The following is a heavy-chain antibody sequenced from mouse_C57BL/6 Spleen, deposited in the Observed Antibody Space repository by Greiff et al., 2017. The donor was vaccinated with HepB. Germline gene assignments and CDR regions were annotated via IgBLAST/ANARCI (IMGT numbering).Heavy chain of an antibody. D-gene: IGHD2-1*01. CDR1: GYAFSSSW. V-gene: IGHV1-82*01. J-gene: IGHJ3*01. Sequence: QVQLQQSGPELVKPGASVKISCKASGYAFSSSWMNWVKQRPGKGLEWIGRIYPGDGDTNYNGKFKGKATLTADKSSSTAYMQLSSLTSEDSAVYFCASGGNYGAWFAYWGQGTLVTVSA. CDR2: IYPGDGDT. CDR3: ASGGNYGAWFAY.